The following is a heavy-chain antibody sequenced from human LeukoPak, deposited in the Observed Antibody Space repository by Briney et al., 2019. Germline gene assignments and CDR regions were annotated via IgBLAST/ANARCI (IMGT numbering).Heavy chain of an antibody. D-gene: IGHD3-10*01. J-gene: IGHJ4*02. Sequence: ASVKVSCKASGYTFTSYDINWVRQATGQGLEWMGWMNPNSGNTGYAQKFQGRVTMTRNTSISTAYMELSSLRSEDTAVYYCARRGARYGSGSYYADYWGQGTLVTAPS. V-gene: IGHV1-8*01. CDR1: GYTFTSYD. CDR2: MNPNSGNT. CDR3: ARRGARYGSGSYYADY.